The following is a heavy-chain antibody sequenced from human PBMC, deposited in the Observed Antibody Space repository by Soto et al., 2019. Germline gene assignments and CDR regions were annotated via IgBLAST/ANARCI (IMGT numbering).Heavy chain of an antibody. CDR1: GGSISSSSYY. D-gene: IGHD6-19*01. Sequence: SETLSLTCTVSGGSISSSSYYWGWIRQPPGKGLEWIGSIYYSGSTYYNPSLKGRSTISVDTSKNQFSLKLSSVTAADTAVYYCARRQRLVRGYGMDVWDQGTTVTVSS. CDR2: IYYSGST. CDR3: ARRQRLVRGYGMDV. J-gene: IGHJ6*02. V-gene: IGHV4-39*01.